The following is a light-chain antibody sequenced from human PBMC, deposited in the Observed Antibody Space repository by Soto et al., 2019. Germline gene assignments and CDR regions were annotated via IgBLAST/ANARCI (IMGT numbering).Light chain of an antibody. CDR1: SSDVGGYNY. CDR2: DVS. V-gene: IGLV2-11*01. Sequence: QSALTQPRSVSGSPGQSVTISCTGTSSDVGGYNYVSWYQQHPGKAPKPMIYDVSKRPSGVPDRFSGSKSRNTASLTISGLQAEDEADYCCCSYAGSYTSYIFGTGTKLTVL. CDR3: CSYAGSYTSYI. J-gene: IGLJ1*01.